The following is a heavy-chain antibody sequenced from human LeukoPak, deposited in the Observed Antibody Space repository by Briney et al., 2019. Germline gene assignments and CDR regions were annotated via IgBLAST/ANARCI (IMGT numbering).Heavy chain of an antibody. CDR1: GFTFSSYS. V-gene: IGHV3-21*01. CDR3: AREGITMPRGVTYYYYGMDV. D-gene: IGHD3-10*01. CDR2: ISSSSSYI. J-gene: IGHJ6*02. Sequence: GGSLRLSCAASGFTFSSYSMNWVRQAPGKGLEWVSSISSSSSYIYYADSVKGRFTISRDNAKNSLYLQMNSLRAEDTAVYYCAREGITMPRGVTYYYYGMDVWGQGTTVTVSS.